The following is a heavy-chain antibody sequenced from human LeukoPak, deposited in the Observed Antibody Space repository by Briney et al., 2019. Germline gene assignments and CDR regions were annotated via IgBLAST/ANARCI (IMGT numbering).Heavy chain of an antibody. V-gene: IGHV3-23*01. J-gene: IGHJ5*02. CDR3: AKGQDWFDP. CDR2: ISSSGGGT. Sequence: GGSLRLSCAASGFTFSNYAMSWVRQAPGKGLEWVSSISSSGGGTYYADSVKGRFTISRDNSKNTLSLQMNSLRAEDTAVYYCAKGQDWFDPWGQGTLVTVSS. CDR1: GFTFSNYA.